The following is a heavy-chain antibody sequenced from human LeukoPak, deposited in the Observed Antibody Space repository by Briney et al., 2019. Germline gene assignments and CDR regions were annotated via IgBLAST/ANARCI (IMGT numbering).Heavy chain of an antibody. CDR1: NDSINNYY. V-gene: IGHV4-59*01. Sequence: SETLSLTCTVSNDSINNYYWSWIRQPPGKGLERIGYIYYSGNTNYNPSLKSRVTISLDKSKNQLSLKLSSVTAADTAVYYCARKYNGYGGWIDYWAQGTLVTVSS. J-gene: IGHJ4*02. D-gene: IGHD5-12*01. CDR3: ARKYNGYGGWIDY. CDR2: IYYSGNT.